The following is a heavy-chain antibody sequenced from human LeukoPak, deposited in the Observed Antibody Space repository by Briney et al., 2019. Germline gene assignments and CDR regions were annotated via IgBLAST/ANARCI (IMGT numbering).Heavy chain of an antibody. CDR2: IYYSGST. CDR3: ARVLSSYDPVLYLDY. CDR1: GGSISSYY. Sequence: SETLSLTCTVSGGSISSYYWSWIRQPPGKGLEWIGYIYYSGSTNYNPSLKSRVTISVDTSKNQFSLKLSSVTAADTAVYYCARVLSSYDPVLYLDYWGQGTLVTVSS. J-gene: IGHJ4*02. D-gene: IGHD5-12*01. V-gene: IGHV4-59*01.